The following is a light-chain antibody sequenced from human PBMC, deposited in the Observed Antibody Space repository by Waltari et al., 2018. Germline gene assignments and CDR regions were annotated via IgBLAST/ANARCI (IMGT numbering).Light chain of an antibody. J-gene: IGKJ1*01. CDR2: GAS. V-gene: IGKV3-20*01. CDR1: QSVSRF. Sequence: DIVLTQSPVPLSLSPGERGTLSCRASQSVSRFLAWYQQKPGQAPRLLIYGASTRATGIPDRFSGSGSGTDFSLTISRLEPEDFAVYYCQKYDRLPATFGQGTKVEIK. CDR3: QKYDRLPAT.